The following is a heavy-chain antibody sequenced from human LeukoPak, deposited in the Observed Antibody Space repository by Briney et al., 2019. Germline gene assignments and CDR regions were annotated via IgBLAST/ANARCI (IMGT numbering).Heavy chain of an antibody. CDR2: IYPGDSDT. CDR3: ARTIFGVVYDAFDI. V-gene: IGHV5-51*01. CDR1: GYIFTNYW. J-gene: IGHJ3*02. D-gene: IGHD3-3*01. Sequence: GESLKISCECSGYIFTNYWIGWVRQMPGKGLEWMGIIYPGDSDTRYSPSFQGQVTISADKSISTAYLQWSSLKASDTAMYYCARTIFGVVYDAFDIWGQGTMVTVSS.